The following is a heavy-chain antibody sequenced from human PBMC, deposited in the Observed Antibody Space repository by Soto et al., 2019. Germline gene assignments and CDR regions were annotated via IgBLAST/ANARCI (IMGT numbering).Heavy chain of an antibody. CDR3: AKCSGYGSGTRPDY. CDR1: GFTFSSYA. D-gene: IGHD3-10*01. CDR2: ISGSGGST. J-gene: IGHJ4*02. Sequence: GGSLRLSCAASGFTFSSYAMSWVRQAPGKGLEWVSAISGSGGSTYYADSVKGRFTISRDNSKNTLYLQMNSLRAEDTAVYYCAKCSGYGSGTRPDYWGQGVLVTVSS. V-gene: IGHV3-23*01.